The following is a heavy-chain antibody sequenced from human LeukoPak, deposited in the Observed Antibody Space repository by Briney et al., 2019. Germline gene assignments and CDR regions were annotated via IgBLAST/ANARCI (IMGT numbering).Heavy chain of an antibody. CDR2: IHTSGDT. V-gene: IGHV3-53*01. Sequence: PGGSLRLSCAASGLTGSHNYVSWVRQAPGKGLEWVSAIHTSGDTCYADSVKGRFTISRDNSKNTLFLQMNSLRTEDTAVYYCAKGYSSGWTGFSAFDYWGQGTLVTVSS. CDR3: AKGYSSGWTGFSAFDY. J-gene: IGHJ4*02. D-gene: IGHD6-19*01. CDR1: GLTGSHNY.